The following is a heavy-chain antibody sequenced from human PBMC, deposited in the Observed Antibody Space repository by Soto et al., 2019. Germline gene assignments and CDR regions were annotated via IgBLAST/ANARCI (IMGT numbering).Heavy chain of an antibody. CDR3: AKDHTTMAHFDY. D-gene: IGHD5-18*01. Sequence: GGSLRLSCAASGFTFSSYGMHWVRQAPGKGLEWVAVIWYDGSNKYYADSVKGRFTISRDNSKNTLYLQVNGLRAEDTAVYYCAKDHTTMAHFDYWGQGTLVTVSS. CDR1: GFTFSSYG. CDR2: IWYDGSNK. V-gene: IGHV3-33*06. J-gene: IGHJ4*02.